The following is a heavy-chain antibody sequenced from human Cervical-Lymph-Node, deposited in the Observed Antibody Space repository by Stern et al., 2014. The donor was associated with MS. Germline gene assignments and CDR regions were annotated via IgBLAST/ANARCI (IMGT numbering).Heavy chain of an antibody. Sequence: VQLLESGAEVKKPGASVKVSCKASGYTFTRYDIAWVRQAPGQGLEWMGWISVYNGNTKYAQKPQGRVTMTRDTSTNTAYMELRSLISDDTAVYYCARWAYNWDFDYWGQGTLVTVSS. V-gene: IGHV1-18*01. CDR1: GYTFTRYD. CDR3: ARWAYNWDFDY. J-gene: IGHJ4*02. CDR2: ISVYNGNT. D-gene: IGHD1-20*01.